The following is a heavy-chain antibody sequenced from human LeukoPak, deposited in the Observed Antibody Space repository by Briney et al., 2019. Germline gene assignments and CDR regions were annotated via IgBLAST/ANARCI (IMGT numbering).Heavy chain of an antibody. Sequence: GESLITSCESAGNIFLSFLIALVRQMPRKGVELMGVIYPGDFDTRYSPSFQGQVSISVDTSLSTTYLQWRSLRASDTAMYYCARLLDYDSTYYYMDVSGIGKSVIVS. V-gene: IGHV5-51*01. CDR2: IYPGDFDT. D-gene: IGHD4-17*01. CDR1: GNIFLSFL. CDR3: ARLLDYDSTYYYMDV. J-gene: IGHJ6*03.